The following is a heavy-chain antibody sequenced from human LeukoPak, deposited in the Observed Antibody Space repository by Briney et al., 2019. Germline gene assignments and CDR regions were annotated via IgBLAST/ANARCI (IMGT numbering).Heavy chain of an antibody. J-gene: IGHJ4*02. V-gene: IGHV3-48*03. CDR2: ISSSGSTI. CDR3: ARDGDYGGYFGY. D-gene: IGHD4-23*01. Sequence: PGGSLRLSCAASGFTFSSYEMNWVRQAPGKGLEWVSYISSSGSTIHNADSVKGRFTISRDNAKNSLYLQMNSLRAEDTAVYYCARDGDYGGYFGYWGQGTLVTVSS. CDR1: GFTFSSYE.